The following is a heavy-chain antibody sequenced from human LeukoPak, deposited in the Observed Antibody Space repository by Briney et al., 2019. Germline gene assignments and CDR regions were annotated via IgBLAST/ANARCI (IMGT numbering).Heavy chain of an antibody. J-gene: IGHJ6*02. CDR3: ARDAVTAPPYYYYGMDV. V-gene: IGHV3-53*01. CDR2: IYSDGST. D-gene: IGHD2-21*02. Sequence: GGSLRLSCAASGFTVSSNFTSWVRQAPGKGLEWVSVIYSDGSTYYADSVKGRFTISRDNSKNTLYLQMNSLRAEDTAVYYCARDAVTAPPYYYYGMDVWGQGTTVTVSS. CDR1: GFTVSSNF.